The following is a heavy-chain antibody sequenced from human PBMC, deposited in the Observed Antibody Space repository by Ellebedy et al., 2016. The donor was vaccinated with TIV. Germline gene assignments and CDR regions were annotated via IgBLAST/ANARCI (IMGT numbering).Heavy chain of an antibody. D-gene: IGHD3-10*02. Sequence: GESLKLSCAASGFTFSTHAMHWVRQAPGKGLEWVTVISYDGNIKYYAGSLTGRFTISRDNSKNTLYLQLNSLRPEDTAVYYCARDAGLYHYVAGGYWGQGTLVTVSS. V-gene: IGHV3-30-3*01. CDR2: ISYDGNIK. CDR3: ARDAGLYHYVAGGY. J-gene: IGHJ4*02. CDR1: GFTFSTHA.